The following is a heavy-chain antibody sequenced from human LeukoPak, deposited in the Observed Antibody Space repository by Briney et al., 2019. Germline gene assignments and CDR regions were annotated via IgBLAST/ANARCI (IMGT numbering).Heavy chain of an antibody. J-gene: IGHJ6*02. Sequence: SVKVSCKASGYTFTGYYMHWVRQAPGQGLEWMGEIITVFGTANYAQKFQGRVTITADESTSTAYMELSSLRSEDTAVYYCARELGGSGYRQYYYYGMDVWGQGTTVTVSS. CDR2: IITVFGTA. CDR3: ARELGGSGYRQYYYYGMDV. D-gene: IGHD3-22*01. V-gene: IGHV1-69*13. CDR1: GYTFTGYY.